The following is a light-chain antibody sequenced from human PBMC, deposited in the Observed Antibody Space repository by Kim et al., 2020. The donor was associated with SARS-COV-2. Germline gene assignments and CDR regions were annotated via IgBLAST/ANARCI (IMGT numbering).Light chain of an antibody. CDR1: KLGDQY. V-gene: IGLV3-1*01. Sequence: SVSPGQTASLAFSGDKLGDQYACWYQQKPGQSPVLVIYQDFKRPSGIPERFSGSNSGNTATLTISGTQAMDEADYYCQAWDSSTYVFGTGTKVTVL. J-gene: IGLJ1*01. CDR3: QAWDSSTYV. CDR2: QDF.